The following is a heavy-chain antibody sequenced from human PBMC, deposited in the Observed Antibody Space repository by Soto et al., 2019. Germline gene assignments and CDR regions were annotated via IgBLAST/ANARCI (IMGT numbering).Heavy chain of an antibody. CDR2: IYYSGST. J-gene: IGHJ4*02. CDR1: DGSITGDY. V-gene: IGHV4-59*01. CDR3: ARARGTYSFDY. D-gene: IGHD1-26*01. Sequence: PSETLCLTGSVADGSITGDYWSWIRQPPGKGLEWFGYIYYSGSTNYNPSLKSRVTISVDTSKNQFSLKLSSVAAADTAIYYCARARGTYSFDYWGPGTLVTV.